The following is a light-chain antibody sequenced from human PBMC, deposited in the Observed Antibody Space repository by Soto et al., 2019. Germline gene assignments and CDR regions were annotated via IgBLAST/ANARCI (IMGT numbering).Light chain of an antibody. J-gene: IGLJ2*01. CDR1: RSNIGNNA. CDR2: YDD. CDR3: AVWDDNLNAVV. V-gene: IGLV1-36*01. Sequence: QSVLTQPPSVSEAPRQRVTISCSGSRSNIGNNAVNWYQQLPGKAPKLLIYYDDLLPSGVSDRFSGSKSGTSASLAISGLQSEDEAYYYCAVWDDNLNAVVFGGGTKLTVL.